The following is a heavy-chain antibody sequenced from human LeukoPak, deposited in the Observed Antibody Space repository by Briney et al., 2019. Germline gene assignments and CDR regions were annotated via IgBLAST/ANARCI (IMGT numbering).Heavy chain of an antibody. D-gene: IGHD2-21*01. V-gene: IGHV3-30*02. Sequence: PGGSLRPSCAASGFTFRNYGMHWVRQAPGKGLEWVAFIRYDGSNKYYADSVKGRFTISRDSSKNTLYLQINSLRAEDTAVYYCAKDQAPEGYIVERNWFDPWGQGTLVTVSS. CDR1: GFTFRNYG. CDR3: AKDQAPEGYIVERNWFDP. CDR2: IRYDGSNK. J-gene: IGHJ5*02.